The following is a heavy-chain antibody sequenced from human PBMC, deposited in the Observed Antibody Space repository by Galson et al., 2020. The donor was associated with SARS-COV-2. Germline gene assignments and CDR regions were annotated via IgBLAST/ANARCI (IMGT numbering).Heavy chain of an antibody. CDR3: ARGSKKLNYYYYYFMDV. Sequence: SETLSLTCAVYGGSFSGYYWSWIRQPPGKGLEWIGEINHSGRTNYNPSLKSRVTISVDTSKNQFPLKLSSATAADTAVYYCARGSKKLNYYYYYFMDVWGKGTTVTVSS. V-gene: IGHV4-34*01. D-gene: IGHD3-10*01. CDR2: INHSGRT. CDR1: GGSFSGYY. J-gene: IGHJ6*03.